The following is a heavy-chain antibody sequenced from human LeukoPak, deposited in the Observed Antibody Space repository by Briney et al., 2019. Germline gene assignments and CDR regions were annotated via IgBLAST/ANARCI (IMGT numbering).Heavy chain of an antibody. D-gene: IGHD2-8*01. CDR3: ARDFGTMLLDY. Sequence: GGSLRLSCAASGFTFSNYGMHWVRQAPGKGLEWVSSISSSSSYIYYADSVKGRFTISRDNAKNSLYLQMNSLRAEDTAVYYCARDFGTMLLDYWGQGTLVTVSS. J-gene: IGHJ4*02. CDR2: ISSSSSYI. CDR1: GFTFSNYG. V-gene: IGHV3-21*01.